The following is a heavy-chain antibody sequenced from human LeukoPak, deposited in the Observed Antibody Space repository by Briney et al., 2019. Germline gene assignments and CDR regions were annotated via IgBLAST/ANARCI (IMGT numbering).Heavy chain of an antibody. CDR3: ARVSSTGTTDPIDY. V-gene: IGHV3-7*01. CDR2: IKQDGSEK. Sequence: GGSLRLSCAASGFTFSSYWMSWVRQAPGKGLEWVANIKQDGSEKYYVDSVKGRFTISRDNAKNSLYLQMNSLRAEDAAVYYCARVSSTGTTDPIDYWGQGTLVTVSS. J-gene: IGHJ4*02. D-gene: IGHD1-1*01. CDR1: GFTFSSYW.